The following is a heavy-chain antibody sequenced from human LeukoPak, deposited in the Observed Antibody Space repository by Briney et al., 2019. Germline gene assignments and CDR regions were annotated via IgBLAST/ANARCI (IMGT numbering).Heavy chain of an antibody. CDR2: IYSGGST. Sequence: GGSLRLSCATSGLTVRSNYMTWVRQAPGKGLEYVSVIYSGGSTFYSDSVKGRFTISRDNAKNTLYLQMNSLRAEDTAVYYCARASLAYFDYWGQGTLVTVSS. CDR1: GLTVRSNY. V-gene: IGHV3-53*01. CDR3: ARASLAYFDY. J-gene: IGHJ4*02.